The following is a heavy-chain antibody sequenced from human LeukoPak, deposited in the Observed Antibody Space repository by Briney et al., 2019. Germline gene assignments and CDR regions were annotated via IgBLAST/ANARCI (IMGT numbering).Heavy chain of an antibody. V-gene: IGHV3-15*01. CDR1: GFTFSTYS. D-gene: IGHD6-13*01. Sequence: GGSLRLSCAASGFTFSTYSMNWVRQAPGKGLEWVGRIKSKSDGGTTDYAAPVKGRFTVSRDDSKNTLYLQMNSLNTDDAAVYYCTALLFGSSWYERWGQGTLVTVSS. CDR2: IKSKSDGGTT. CDR3: TALLFGSSWYER. J-gene: IGHJ4*02.